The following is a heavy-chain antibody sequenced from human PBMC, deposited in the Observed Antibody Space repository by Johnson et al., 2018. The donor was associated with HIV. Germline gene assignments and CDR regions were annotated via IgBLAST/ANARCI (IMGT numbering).Heavy chain of an antibody. Sequence: QVQLVESGGGLVQPGGSLRLSCAASGFTFSSYWMSWIRQAPGKGLEWVSYISSSGSTIYYADSVKGRFTISRDNAKNSLYLQLNSLRAEDTAVYYCARDASYGDYAFDFWGQGTMVTVSS. CDR2: ISSSGSTI. D-gene: IGHD4-17*01. CDR1: GFTFSSYW. CDR3: ARDASYGDYAFDF. J-gene: IGHJ3*01. V-gene: IGHV3-11*04.